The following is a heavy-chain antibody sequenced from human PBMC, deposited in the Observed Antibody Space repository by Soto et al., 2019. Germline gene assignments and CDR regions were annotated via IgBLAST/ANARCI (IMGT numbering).Heavy chain of an antibody. CDR2: ISAGGSDT. CDR3: ASVPIWCGSSSCYTEGFDS. D-gene: IGHD2-2*01. Sequence: EVQLLDSGGGWVQPGGSLRLSCVASGFVFSDYAMSWVRQAPGKGLEWVSAISAGGSDTYYADSVTGRFTVSSVNSKNTLYLQMNTLRAEDTAIYYCASVPIWCGSSSCYTEGFDSWGQGTLVTVSS. CDR1: GFVFSDYA. J-gene: IGHJ4*02. V-gene: IGHV3-23*01.